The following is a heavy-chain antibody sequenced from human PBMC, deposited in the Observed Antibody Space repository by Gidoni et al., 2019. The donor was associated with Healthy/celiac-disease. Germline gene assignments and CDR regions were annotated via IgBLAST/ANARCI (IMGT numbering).Heavy chain of an antibody. CDR1: GGSISSYY. CDR2: IYYSGST. J-gene: IGHJ3*02. V-gene: IGHV4-59*01. CDR3: ARTGVDAFDI. Sequence: QVQLQESGPGLVKPSETLSLTCTVPGGSISSYYWSWIRQPPGKGLEWIGYIYYSGSTNYNPSLKSRVTISVDTSKNQFSLKLSSVTAADTAVYYCARTGVDAFDIWGQGTMVTVSS. D-gene: IGHD7-27*01.